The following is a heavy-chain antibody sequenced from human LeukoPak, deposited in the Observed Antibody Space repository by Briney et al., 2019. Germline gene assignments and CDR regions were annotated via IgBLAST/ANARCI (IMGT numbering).Heavy chain of an antibody. D-gene: IGHD4-23*01. CDR1: GFTVSSNY. V-gene: IGHV3-66*01. CDR2: IYSGGST. Sequence: GGSLRLSCAASGFTVSSNYMSWVRQAPGKGLEWVSLIYSGGSTYYADSVKGRFTISRDNSKNTLYLQMNSLRAEDTAVYYCARTHDYGGDIDYWGQGTLVTVSS. J-gene: IGHJ4*02. CDR3: ARTHDYGGDIDY.